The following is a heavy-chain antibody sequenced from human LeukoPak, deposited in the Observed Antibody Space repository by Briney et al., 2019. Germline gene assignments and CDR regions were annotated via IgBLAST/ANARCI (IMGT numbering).Heavy chain of an antibody. V-gene: IGHV3-66*02. CDR2: IYSGGST. Sequence: PGGSLRLSCAASGFTVSSNYMSWVRQAPGKGLEWVSVIYSGGSTYYADSVKGRFTISRDNSKNTLYLQMNSLRAEDTAVYYCARDWGCTNGVCYHFDYWGQGTLATVSS. J-gene: IGHJ4*02. CDR3: ARDWGCTNGVCYHFDY. CDR1: GFTVSSNY. D-gene: IGHD2-8*01.